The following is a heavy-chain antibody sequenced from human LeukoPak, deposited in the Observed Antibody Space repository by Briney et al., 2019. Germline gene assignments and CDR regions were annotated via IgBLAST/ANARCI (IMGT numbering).Heavy chain of an antibody. V-gene: IGHV5-51*01. CDR2: FFPGDSDT. Sequence: GESLKISCKGSGYSFTTYWIGWVRQMPGKGLEWMGIFFPGDSDTTFSPSSEGQVTISADKSINTAYLQWSSLKASDTAIYYCATSESQTRFDYWGQGTLVTVSS. CDR3: ATSESQTRFDY. J-gene: IGHJ4*02. CDR1: GYSFTTYW. D-gene: IGHD1/OR15-1a*01.